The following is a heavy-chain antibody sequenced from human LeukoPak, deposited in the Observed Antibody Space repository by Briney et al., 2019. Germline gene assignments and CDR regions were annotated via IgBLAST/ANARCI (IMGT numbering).Heavy chain of an antibody. J-gene: IGHJ4*02. CDR2: ISSHGSNK. V-gene: IGHV3-30*03. CDR1: GFTFSDYY. Sequence: GGSLRLSCAASGFTFSDYYMSWIRQAPGKGLEWVAVISSHGSNKDYADSVKGRFTISRDNSENTLYLQMDSLTTEDTGVYYCAREQGQQWRRFDSWGQGSPVTVSS. D-gene: IGHD6-19*01. CDR3: AREQGQQWRRFDS.